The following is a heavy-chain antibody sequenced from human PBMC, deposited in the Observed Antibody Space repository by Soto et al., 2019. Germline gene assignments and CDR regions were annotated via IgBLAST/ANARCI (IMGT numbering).Heavy chain of an antibody. CDR1: GGSISSYY. CDR2: IYYSGST. Sequence: SETLSLTCTVSGGSISSYYWSWIRQPPGKGLEWIGYIYYSGSTNYNPSLKSRVTISVDTSKNQFSLKLSSVTAADTAVYYCARHRTQPQWLVLGYYFDYWGQGTLVTVSP. V-gene: IGHV4-59*08. CDR3: ARHRTQPQWLVLGYYFDY. D-gene: IGHD6-19*01. J-gene: IGHJ4*02.